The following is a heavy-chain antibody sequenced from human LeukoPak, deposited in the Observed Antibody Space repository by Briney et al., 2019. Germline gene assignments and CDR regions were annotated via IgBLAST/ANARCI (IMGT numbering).Heavy chain of an antibody. CDR3: ARNITFDI. CDR1: GFTFSSYA. Sequence: GGSLRLSCAASGFTFSSYAMSWVRQAPGKGLEWVANIKQDGSEKYYVDSVKGRFTISRDNAEKSLYLQMSSLRAEDTALYYCARNITFDIWGQGTMVTVSS. V-gene: IGHV3-7*04. CDR2: IKQDGSEK. J-gene: IGHJ3*02.